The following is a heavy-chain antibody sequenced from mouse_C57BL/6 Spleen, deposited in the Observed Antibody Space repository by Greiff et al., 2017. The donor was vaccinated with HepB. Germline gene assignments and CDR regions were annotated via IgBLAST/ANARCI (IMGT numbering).Heavy chain of an antibody. Sequence: QVQLKQPGTELVKPGASVKLSCKASGYTFTSYWMHWVKQRPGQGLEWIGNINPSNGGTNYNQKFKSKATLTVDKSSSTAYMQLSSLTSEDSAVYYCARSNIRGPMDYWGQGTSVTVSS. V-gene: IGHV1-53*01. CDR1: GYTFTSYW. J-gene: IGHJ4*01. CDR2: INPSNGGT. CDR3: ARSNIRGPMDY.